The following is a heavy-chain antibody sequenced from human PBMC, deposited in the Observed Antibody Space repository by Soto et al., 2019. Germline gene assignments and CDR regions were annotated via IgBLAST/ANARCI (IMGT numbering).Heavy chain of an antibody. CDR2: ISSSSSTI. CDR3: ARGQSVAGYCSSTSCLPAYYYMDV. V-gene: IGHV3-48*01. J-gene: IGHJ6*03. Sequence: GGSLRLSCAASGFTFSSYSMNWVRQAPGKGLEWVSYISSSSSTIYYADSVKGRFTISIANAKNSLYLQMNSLRAEDTAVYYCARGQSVAGYCSSTSCLPAYYYMDVWGKGTTVTVSS. CDR1: GFTFSSYS. D-gene: IGHD2-2*01.